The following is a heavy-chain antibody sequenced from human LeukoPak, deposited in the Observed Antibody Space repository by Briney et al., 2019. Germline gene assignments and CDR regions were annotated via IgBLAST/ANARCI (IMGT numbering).Heavy chain of an antibody. D-gene: IGHD6-6*01. CDR2: ISWDGGTR. Sequence: GGSLRLSCAASGFTFDDYIMHWVRQAPGKGLEWVSLISWDGGTRYYADPVKGRFTISRDNSKNSLYLQMTSLRTADTALYYCAFNSSSALGFDYWGQGTLVTVSS. J-gene: IGHJ4*02. CDR1: GFTFDDYI. CDR3: AFNSSSALGFDY. V-gene: IGHV3-43*01.